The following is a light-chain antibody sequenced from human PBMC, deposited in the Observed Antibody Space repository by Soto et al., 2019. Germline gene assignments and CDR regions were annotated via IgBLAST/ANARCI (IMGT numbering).Light chain of an antibody. CDR2: EVT. V-gene: IGLV2-8*01. CDR1: SSGISGYNY. Sequence: QSVLTQPPSASGSPGQSVTISCTGTSSGISGYNYVSWYQQHPGKAPRLIIYEVTKRPSGVPGRFSGSKSGNTASLTVSGLQAEDEAHYYCSSYTGSNNLLFGGGTQLTVL. J-gene: IGLJ3*02. CDR3: SSYTGSNNLL.